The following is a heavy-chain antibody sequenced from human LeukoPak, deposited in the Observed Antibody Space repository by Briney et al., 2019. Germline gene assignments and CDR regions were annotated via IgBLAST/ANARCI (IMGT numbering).Heavy chain of an antibody. CDR1: GFTFSSYA. J-gene: IGHJ4*02. D-gene: IGHD2-2*01. V-gene: IGHV3-23*01. CDR3: AKTEYSTGPFDC. Sequence: GGSLRLSCAASGFTFSSYAITWVRQAPVKGLEWVSAISGGGGTIYYADSVKGRFTVSRDNSKNTLYLQMNSVRAEDTAVYYCAKTEYSTGPFDCWGQGTLVTVSS. CDR2: ISGGGGTI.